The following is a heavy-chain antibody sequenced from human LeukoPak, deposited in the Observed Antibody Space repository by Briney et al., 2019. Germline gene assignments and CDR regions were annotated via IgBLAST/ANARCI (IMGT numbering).Heavy chain of an antibody. Sequence: ASVKVSCKASGGTFSSYAISWVRQAPGQGLEWMGGIIPIFGTANYAQKFQGRVTITADKSTSTAYMELSSLRSEDTAVYYCARAVTIFGVVIRAGFDYWGQGTLVTVSS. CDR2: IIPIFGTA. D-gene: IGHD3-3*01. CDR1: GGTFSSYA. J-gene: IGHJ4*02. CDR3: ARAVTIFGVVIRAGFDY. V-gene: IGHV1-69*06.